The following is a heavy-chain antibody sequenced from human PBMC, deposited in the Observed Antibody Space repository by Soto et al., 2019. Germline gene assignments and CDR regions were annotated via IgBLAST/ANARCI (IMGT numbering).Heavy chain of an antibody. Sequence: GGSLRLSCAASGFTLSSCSMNWVRQAPGKGLEWVSFMSSSSNYIYYTDSVKGRFTISRDSARNSLYLQMNSLRVEDTAVYYCARGGYDIWSGFADAFDVWGQGTVVTVSS. CDR2: MSSSSNYI. J-gene: IGHJ3*01. V-gene: IGHV3-21*01. CDR3: ARGGYDIWSGFADAFDV. D-gene: IGHD3-3*01. CDR1: GFTLSSCS.